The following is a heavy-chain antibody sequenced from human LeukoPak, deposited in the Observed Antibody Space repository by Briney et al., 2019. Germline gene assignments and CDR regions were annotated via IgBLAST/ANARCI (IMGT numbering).Heavy chain of an antibody. Sequence: SETLSLTCTVSGGSISSGSYYWSWIRQPAGKGLEWIGRIYTSGSTNYNPSLKRRVTISVDTSKNQFSLKLSSVTAADTAVYYCARGVRIVGAITSWGQGTLVTVSS. V-gene: IGHV4-61*02. D-gene: IGHD1-26*01. CDR1: GGSISSGSYY. CDR3: ARGVRIVGAITS. J-gene: IGHJ5*02. CDR2: IYTSGST.